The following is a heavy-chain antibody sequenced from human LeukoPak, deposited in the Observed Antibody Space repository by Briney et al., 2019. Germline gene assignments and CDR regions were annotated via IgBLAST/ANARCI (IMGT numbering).Heavy chain of an antibody. J-gene: IGHJ4*02. CDR1: GYTFTSYD. CDR3: ARGFTYGHPLDS. V-gene: IGHV1-8*01. Sequence: ASVKVSCKASGYTFTSYDVNWVRQVTGQRLEWMGWMNPANGNTGYVQNFQGRVTMTRDTSITTAYMELSSLTSGDTAVYYCARGFTYGHPLDSWGQGTLVIVSS. CDR2: MNPANGNT. D-gene: IGHD3-10*01.